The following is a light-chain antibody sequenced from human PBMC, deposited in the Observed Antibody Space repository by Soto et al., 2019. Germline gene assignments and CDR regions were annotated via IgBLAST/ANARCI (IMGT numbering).Light chain of an antibody. J-gene: IGKJ4*01. V-gene: IGKV3-20*01. Sequence: EIVLTQSPGTLSLSPGERATLSCRASQSVGRNYLAWYQHKPGQAPRLLIHGASSRATGIPDRFSGSGSGTDFVLTISRLEPEDFAVYYCQQYASSPLTFGGGTKVEIK. CDR2: GAS. CDR3: QQYASSPLT. CDR1: QSVGRNY.